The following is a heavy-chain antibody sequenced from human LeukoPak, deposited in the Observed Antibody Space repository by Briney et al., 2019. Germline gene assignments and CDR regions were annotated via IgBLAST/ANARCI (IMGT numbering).Heavy chain of an antibody. D-gene: IGHD3-9*01. CDR2: MNPNSGNT. J-gene: IGHJ5*02. V-gene: IGHV1-8*01. Sequence: ASVKVSCKASGYTFTSYDINWVRQATGQGLEWMGWMNPNSGNTGYAQKLQGRVTMTTDKSTSTAYMELRSLRSDDTAVYYCAREVGYYDILTGYYGWFDPWGQGTLVTVSS. CDR3: AREVGYYDILTGYYGWFDP. CDR1: GYTFTSYD.